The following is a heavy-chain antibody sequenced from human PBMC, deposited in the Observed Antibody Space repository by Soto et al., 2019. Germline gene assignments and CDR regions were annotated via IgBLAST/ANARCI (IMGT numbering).Heavy chain of an antibody. CDR2: ISTSGSST. CDR1: GFSFSDYY. CDR3: ARGIREYDILTGYKYYYYYYYMDV. V-gene: IGHV3-11*01. J-gene: IGHJ6*03. Sequence: PRGSLRLSCAASGFSFSDYYMSWIRQAPGKGLEWVSLISTSGSSTDYADSVKGRFTISRDNAKNSLSLQMNSLRAEDTAVYYCARGIREYDILTGYKYYYYYYYMDVWGKGTTVTVSS. D-gene: IGHD3-9*01.